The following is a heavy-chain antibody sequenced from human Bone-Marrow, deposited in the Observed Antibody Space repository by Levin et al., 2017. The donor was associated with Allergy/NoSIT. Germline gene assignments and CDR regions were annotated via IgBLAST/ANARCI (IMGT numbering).Heavy chain of an antibody. D-gene: IGHD6-19*01. CDR2: IYWDDDK. J-gene: IGHJ4*02. Sequence: SGPTLVKPTQTLTLTCTFSGFSLTTSGVGVGWIRQPPGKALEWLALIYWDDDKRYSPSLKSRLSITRDTSKNQVVLTMTNMDPVDTATYYCAHRHAATIPVAGLPFGDYWGQGTLVTVSS. V-gene: IGHV2-5*02. CDR3: AHRHAATIPVAGLPFGDY. CDR1: GFSLTTSGVG.